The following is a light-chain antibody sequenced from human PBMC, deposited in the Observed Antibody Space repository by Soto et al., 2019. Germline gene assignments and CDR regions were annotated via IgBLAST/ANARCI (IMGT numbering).Light chain of an antibody. CDR2: GST. Sequence: QSVLTQPPSVSGAPGQRVTISCTGSSSNIGAGYDVHWYQQLPGTAPKLLIYGSTNRPSGVPDRFSGSKSGTSASLAITGLQAEDEADYYCQSYDGTLSGSYVFGIGTKVPS. J-gene: IGLJ1*01. V-gene: IGLV1-40*01. CDR3: QSYDGTLSGSYV. CDR1: SSNIGAGYD.